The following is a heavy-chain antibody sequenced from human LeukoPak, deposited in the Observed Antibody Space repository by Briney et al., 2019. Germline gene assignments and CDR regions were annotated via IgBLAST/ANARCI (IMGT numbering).Heavy chain of an antibody. V-gene: IGHV1-8*01. J-gene: IGHJ5*02. CDR1: GYTFTSSD. CDR3: ARGLDDLNWFDP. CDR2: MNPNSGNT. Sequence: ASVKVSCKASGYTFTSSDINWVRQATGQGLEWMGWMNPNSGNTGYAQKFQGRVTMTRNTSISTAYMELSSLRSEDTAVYYCARGLDDLNWFDPWGQGTLVTVSS. D-gene: IGHD3-16*01.